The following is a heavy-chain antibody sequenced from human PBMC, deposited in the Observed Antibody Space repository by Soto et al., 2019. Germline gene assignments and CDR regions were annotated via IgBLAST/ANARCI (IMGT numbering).Heavy chain of an antibody. CDR2: IYYSGST. Sequence: SETLSLTCTVSGGSISSGDYYWSWIRQPPGKGLEWIGYIYYSGSTYYNPSLKSRVTISVDTSKNQFSLKLSSVTAADTAVYYCARGMHFRGYSYGYFDYWGQGTLVTVSS. CDR1: GGSISSGDYY. D-gene: IGHD5-18*01. V-gene: IGHV4-30-4*01. J-gene: IGHJ4*02. CDR3: ARGMHFRGYSYGYFDY.